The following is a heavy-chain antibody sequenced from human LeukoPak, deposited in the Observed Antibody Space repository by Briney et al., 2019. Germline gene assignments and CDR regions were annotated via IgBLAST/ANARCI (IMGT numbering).Heavy chain of an antibody. Sequence: SETLSLTCAVYGGSFSGYYWSWIRQPPGKGLEWIGEINQSGSTNYNPSLKSRVTISVDTSKNQFSLKLSSVTAADTAVYYCARQWLSAFDAFDIWGQGTMVTVSS. CDR2: INQSGST. D-gene: IGHD3-22*01. CDR3: ARQWLSAFDAFDI. V-gene: IGHV4-34*01. CDR1: GGSFSGYY. J-gene: IGHJ3*02.